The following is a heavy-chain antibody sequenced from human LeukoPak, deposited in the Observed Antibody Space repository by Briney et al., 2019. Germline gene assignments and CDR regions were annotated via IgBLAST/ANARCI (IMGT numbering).Heavy chain of an antibody. J-gene: IGHJ6*03. CDR3: AIGYSSGNYYYYMDV. Sequence: ASDNVSCKASGYTFSEFYIHWVRQAPGQGLEWMGWINPNSGGTNYAQKFQGRVTMTRDTSISTAYMELSRLRSDDTAVYYCAIGYSSGNYYYYMDVWGKGTTVTVSS. V-gene: IGHV1-2*02. D-gene: IGHD6-19*01. CDR2: INPNSGGT. CDR1: GYTFSEFY.